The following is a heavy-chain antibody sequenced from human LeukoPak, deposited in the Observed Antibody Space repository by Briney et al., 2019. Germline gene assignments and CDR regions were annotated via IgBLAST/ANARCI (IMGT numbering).Heavy chain of an antibody. Sequence: GGSLRLSCAASGFTFSSYAMSWVRQAPGKGLEWVASIKQDGSEKYCVDSVKGRFTISRDNANNSQYLQMNSLRADDTAVYYCARDIGLRKAAPPGWFDPWGQGALVTVSS. CDR2: IKQDGSEK. V-gene: IGHV3-7*01. J-gene: IGHJ5*02. D-gene: IGHD6-6*01. CDR1: GFTFSSYA. CDR3: ARDIGLRKAAPPGWFDP.